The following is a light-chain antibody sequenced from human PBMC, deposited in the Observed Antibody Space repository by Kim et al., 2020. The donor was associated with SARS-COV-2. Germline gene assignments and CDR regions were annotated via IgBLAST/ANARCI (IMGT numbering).Light chain of an antibody. CDR1: QDIIND. CDR3: LQHNTYPIT. CDR2: GAS. V-gene: IGKV1-17*01. J-gene: IGKJ5*01. Sequence: ASVGDRVTITCRASQDIINDLGWYQQNPGRAPKRLIYGASSLQSGVPSRFSGSGSGTEFTLTISSLQPEDFATYFCLQHNTYPITFGQGKRLEIK.